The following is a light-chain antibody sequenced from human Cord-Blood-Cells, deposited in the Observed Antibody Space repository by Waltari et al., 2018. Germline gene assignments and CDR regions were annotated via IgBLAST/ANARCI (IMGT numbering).Light chain of an antibody. CDR2: LGS. Sequence: DIVMTQSPLPLPVTPGEQDSISCRSTQSLLHSNGSNYLAWYPQKPGQSPQLLIYLGSNRASGVPDRFSGSGSGTDFTLNISRVEAEDVAVYYCKQARQSPFTFGPGTKVDIK. CDR3: KQARQSPFT. V-gene: IGKV2-28*01. CDR1: QSLLHSNGSNY. J-gene: IGKJ3*01.